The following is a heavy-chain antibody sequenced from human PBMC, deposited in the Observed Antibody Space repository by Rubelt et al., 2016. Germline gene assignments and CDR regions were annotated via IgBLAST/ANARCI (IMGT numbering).Heavy chain of an antibody. CDR1: GYTFTSYY. CDR3: ARTKTVEMATIPLAY. CDR2: INPSGGST. V-gene: IGHV1-46*01. Sequence: QVQLVQSGAEVKKPGASVKVSCKASGYTFTSYYMHWVRQAPGQGLEWMGIINPSGGSTSYAQKSQGRVTMTRDRSTSTVYMELSSLRSEDTAVYYCARTKTVEMATIPLAYWGQGTLVTVSS. D-gene: IGHD5-24*01. J-gene: IGHJ4*02.